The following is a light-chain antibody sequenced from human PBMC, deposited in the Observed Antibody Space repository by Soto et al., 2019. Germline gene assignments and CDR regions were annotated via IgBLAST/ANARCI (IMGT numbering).Light chain of an antibody. CDR1: QSVSSK. J-gene: IGKJ1*01. Sequence: EIVMTQSPATLSVSPGERATLSCRASQSVSSKLAWYQQKPGQAPRLLLYSASTRATGILARFSGSGSGTEFTITISSLQSEDVAVYYCQQYNNWPPWTFGQGTKVEIK. CDR3: QQYNNWPPWT. CDR2: SAS. V-gene: IGKV3-15*01.